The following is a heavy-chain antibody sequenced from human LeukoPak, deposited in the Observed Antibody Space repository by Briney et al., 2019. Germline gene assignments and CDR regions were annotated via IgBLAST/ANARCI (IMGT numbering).Heavy chain of an antibody. D-gene: IGHD1-26*01. J-gene: IGHJ6*02. CDR1: GGSISSYY. V-gene: IGHV4-59*12. CDR3: ARNGVGKLLENGMDV. CDR2: IYYSGST. Sequence: SETLSLTCTVSGGSISSYYWSWIRQPPGKGLEWIGYIYYSGSTNYNPSLKSRVTISVDTSKNQFSLKLSSVTAADTAVYYCARNGVGKLLENGMDVWGQGTTVTVSS.